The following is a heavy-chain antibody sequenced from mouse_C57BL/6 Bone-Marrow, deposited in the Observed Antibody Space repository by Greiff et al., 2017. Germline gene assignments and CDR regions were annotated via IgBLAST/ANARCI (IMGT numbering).Heavy chain of an antibody. J-gene: IGHJ4*01. CDR2: IDPENGDT. D-gene: IGHD2-4*01. CDR3: TTLVYDYDGAMDY. Sequence: DVKLQESGAELVRPGASVKLSCTASGFNIKDDYMHWVKQRPEQGLEWIGWIDPENGDTEYASKFQGKATITADTSSNTAYLQLSSLTSEDTAVYYCTTLVYDYDGAMDYWGQGTSVTVSS. CDR1: GFNIKDDY. V-gene: IGHV14-4*01.